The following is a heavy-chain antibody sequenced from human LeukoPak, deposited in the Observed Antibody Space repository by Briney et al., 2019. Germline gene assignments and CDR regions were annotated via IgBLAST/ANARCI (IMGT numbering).Heavy chain of an antibody. D-gene: IGHD4-17*01. J-gene: IGHJ5*02. V-gene: IGHV3-23*01. CDR2: ISGSGGST. CDR1: GFTFSSYA. Sequence: GGSLRLSCAASGFTFSSYAMSWVRQAPGKGLEWVSAISGSGGSTYYADSVKGRFTISRDNSKNTLYLQMNSLRDDDTAVYYCARGSTTVTTKDWFDPWGQGTQVTVSS. CDR3: ARGSTTVTTKDWFDP.